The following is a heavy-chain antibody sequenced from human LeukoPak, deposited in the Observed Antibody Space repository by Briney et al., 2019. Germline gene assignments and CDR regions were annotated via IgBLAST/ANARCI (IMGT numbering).Heavy chain of an antibody. CDR1: GGTFSSYA. CDR2: IIPIFDTA. J-gene: IGHJ4*02. CDR3: ARDPVPGIAAAGANYFDY. D-gene: IGHD6-13*01. V-gene: IGHV1-69*01. Sequence: GSSVKVSCKASGGTFSSYAISWVRQAPGQGLEWMGGIIPIFDTADYAQKFQGRVTITADESTSTAYMELSSLRSEDTAVFYCARDPVPGIAAAGANYFDYWGQGTLVTVSS.